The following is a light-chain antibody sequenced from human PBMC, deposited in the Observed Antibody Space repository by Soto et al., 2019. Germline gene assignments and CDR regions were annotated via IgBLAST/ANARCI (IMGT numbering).Light chain of an antibody. J-gene: IGKJ1*01. Sequence: DIQMTQSPSSLSASVGDRVTITCRASQSISSYLNWYQQKPGKAPKLLIYAESSLQSGVPSRFSGSGSGTDVTLTISSLQHEDFATYYCQQSYSTPPTWTFGQGTKVEIK. V-gene: IGKV1-39*01. CDR3: QQSYSTPPTWT. CDR2: AES. CDR1: QSISSY.